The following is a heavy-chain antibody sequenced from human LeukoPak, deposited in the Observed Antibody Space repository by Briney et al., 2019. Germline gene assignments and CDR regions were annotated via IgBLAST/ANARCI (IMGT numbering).Heavy chain of an antibody. Sequence: GGSLRLSCAASGFTVSSNYMSWVRQAPGKGLEWVSVIYSGGSTYYADSVKGRFTISRDNSKNTLYLQMNSLRAEDTAVYYCAREGKDSSGYPWFDYWGQGTLVTVSS. CDR3: AREGKDSSGYPWFDY. CDR2: IYSGGST. CDR1: GFTVSSNY. D-gene: IGHD3-22*01. J-gene: IGHJ4*02. V-gene: IGHV3-53*01.